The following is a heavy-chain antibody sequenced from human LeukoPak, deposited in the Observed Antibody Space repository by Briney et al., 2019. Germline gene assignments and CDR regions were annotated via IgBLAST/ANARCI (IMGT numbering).Heavy chain of an antibody. D-gene: IGHD6-13*01. CDR3: ARRYRRGSSSFFGAFDI. CDR2: IYPGDSDT. J-gene: IGHJ3*02. CDR1: GYSFTSYW. V-gene: IGHV5-51*01. Sequence: GESLKISFKGSGYSFTSYWIGWVRQMPGKGLEWMGIIYPGDSDTRYSPSFQGQVTISADKSISTAYLQWSSLKASDTAMYYCARRYRRGSSSFFGAFDIWGQGTMVTVSS.